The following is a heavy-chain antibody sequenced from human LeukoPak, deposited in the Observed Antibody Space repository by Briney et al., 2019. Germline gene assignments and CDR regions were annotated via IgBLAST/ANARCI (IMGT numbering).Heavy chain of an antibody. CDR1: GYTFTIYY. V-gene: IGHV1-2*02. CDR2: INPNSGGT. J-gene: IGHJ5*02. CDR3: ARDATVTTPRYRGWFDP. Sequence: GASVTVSFTASGYTFTIYYMHWVRQAPGQGLEWMGWINPNSGGTNYAQKFQGRVTMTRDTSISTAYMELSRLRSDDTAVYYCARDATVTTPRYRGWFDPWGQGTLVTVSS. D-gene: IGHD4-11*01.